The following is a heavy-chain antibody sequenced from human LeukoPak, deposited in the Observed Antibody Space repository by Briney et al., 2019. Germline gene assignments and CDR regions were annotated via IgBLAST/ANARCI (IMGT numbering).Heavy chain of an antibody. J-gene: IGHJ6*02. CDR2: INPSGGST. V-gene: IGHV1-46*03. CDR3: TRDRDRWLVGSVSYGMDV. Sequence: ASVKVCCKTSGYSFTSYYMHWVRQAPGQGLEWMGIINPSGGSTTYAQKFQGRLTMTSDTSTSTVYMELSSLRSEDTAVYYCTRDRDRWLVGSVSYGMDVWGQGTTVTVSS. CDR1: GYSFTSYY. D-gene: IGHD6-19*01.